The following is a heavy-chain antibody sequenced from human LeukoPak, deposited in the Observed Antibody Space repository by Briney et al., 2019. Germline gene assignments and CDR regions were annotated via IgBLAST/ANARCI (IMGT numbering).Heavy chain of an antibody. Sequence: SETLSLTCTVSGGSISSSSYYWGWIRQPPGKGLEWIGSIYYSGNTYYNPSLKSRAVISLDTSKNQFSLNLSSVTAADAAVYYCARTAARYYFDYWGQGTLVTVSS. CDR2: IYYSGNT. CDR1: GGSISSSSYY. D-gene: IGHD6-25*01. V-gene: IGHV4-39*07. CDR3: ARTAARYYFDY. J-gene: IGHJ4*02.